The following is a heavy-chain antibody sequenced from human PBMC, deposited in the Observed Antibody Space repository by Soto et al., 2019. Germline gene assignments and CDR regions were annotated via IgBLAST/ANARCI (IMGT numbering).Heavy chain of an antibody. Sequence: GGSLRLSCAASGFTFSSYWMSWVRQAPGKGLEWVANIKQDGSEKYYVDSVKGRFTISRDNAKNSLYLQMNSLRAEDTAVYYCARDRQVLRFLEPSKTTINWFDPWGQGTLVTVSS. CDR2: IKQDGSEK. CDR1: GFTFSSYW. J-gene: IGHJ5*02. CDR3: ARDRQVLRFLEPSKTTINWFDP. D-gene: IGHD3-3*01. V-gene: IGHV3-7*01.